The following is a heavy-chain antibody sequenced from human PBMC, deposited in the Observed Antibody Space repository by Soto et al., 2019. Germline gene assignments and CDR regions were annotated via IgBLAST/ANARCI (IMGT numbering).Heavy chain of an antibody. CDR3: AGSQSSRTSFESYYCYYYGMDF. Sequence: QVQLVQSGAEVKKPGSSVNVSCNASGGTLSSYASSWVRQAPGQGLEWMGGIIAISGTANDANQLQGRVTITAAESTSTAYMVLSSLRSDATAVYSFAGSQSSRTSFESYYCYYYGMDFWGQGTTVTVSS. J-gene: IGHJ6*02. CDR2: IIAISGTA. D-gene: IGHD2-2*01. V-gene: IGHV1-69*01. CDR1: GGTLSSYA.